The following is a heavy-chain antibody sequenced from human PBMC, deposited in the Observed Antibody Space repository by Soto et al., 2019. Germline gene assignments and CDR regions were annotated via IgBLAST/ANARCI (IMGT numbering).Heavy chain of an antibody. V-gene: IGHV4-34*01. CDR2: INHSGST. CDR3: ARALSYYDFWSGYSWLDP. D-gene: IGHD3-3*01. J-gene: IGHJ5*02. Sequence: PRTGPEWIGEINHSGSTNYNPSLKSRVTISVDTSKNQFSLKLSSVTAADTAVYYCARALSYYDFWSGYSWLDPRGQGTLVTVSS.